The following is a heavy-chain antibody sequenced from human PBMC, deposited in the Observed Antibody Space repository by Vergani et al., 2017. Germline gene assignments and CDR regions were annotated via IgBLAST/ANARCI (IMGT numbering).Heavy chain of an antibody. CDR3: ASLFDWGSVDS. CDR2: IDPYNGDT. Sequence: QVQLVQSGPGMEKTGGSVKVSCKTSEYILISYGVNWLRQAPGQGLEWMGWIDPYNGDTQSAQRFQGRLSMTTDTGRTTVYMELRSLRSDDTAVYFCASLFDWGSVDSWGQGTLVTVSS. J-gene: IGHJ4*02. D-gene: IGHD3-9*01. CDR1: EYILISYG. V-gene: IGHV1-18*01.